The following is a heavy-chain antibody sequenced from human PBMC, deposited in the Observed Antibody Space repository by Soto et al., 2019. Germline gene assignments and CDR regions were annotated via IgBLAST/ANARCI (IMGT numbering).Heavy chain of an antibody. CDR1: GGSISSSSYY. CDR2: IYYSGST. Sequence: SETLSLTCTVSGGSISSSSYYWGWIRQPPGKGLEWIGSIYYSGSTYYNPSLKSRVTISVDTSKNQFSLKLSSVTAADTAVYYCARINIAAADLWYFDLWGRGTLVTVSS. V-gene: IGHV4-39*01. CDR3: ARINIAAADLWYFDL. D-gene: IGHD6-25*01. J-gene: IGHJ2*01.